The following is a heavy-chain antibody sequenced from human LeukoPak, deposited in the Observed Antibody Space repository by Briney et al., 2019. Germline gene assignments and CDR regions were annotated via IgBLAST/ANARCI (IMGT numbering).Heavy chain of an antibody. V-gene: IGHV4-34*01. CDR2: INHSGST. J-gene: IGHJ6*02. Sequence: SETLSLTCAVHGGSFSGYYWSWLRQPPGKGLEWVGEINHSGSTNYNPSLKSRVTISVDTSKNQFSLKLSSVTAADTAVYYCARTTTGYYYYYGMDVWGQGTTVTVSS. CDR1: GGSFSGYY. D-gene: IGHD1-14*01. CDR3: ARTTTGYYYYYGMDV.